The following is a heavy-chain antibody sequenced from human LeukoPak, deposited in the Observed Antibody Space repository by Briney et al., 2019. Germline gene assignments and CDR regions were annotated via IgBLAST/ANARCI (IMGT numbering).Heavy chain of an antibody. CDR2: ISYDGSNK. J-gene: IGHJ4*02. D-gene: IGHD6-19*01. Sequence: GGSLRLSCEASGFTFSSYGMHWVRQAPGEGLEWVAVISYDGSNKYYADSVKGRFTISRDNSKNTLYLQMNSLRAEDTAVYYCAKGASGWSFDYWGQGTLVTVSS. CDR3: AKGASGWSFDY. CDR1: GFTFSSYG. V-gene: IGHV3-30*18.